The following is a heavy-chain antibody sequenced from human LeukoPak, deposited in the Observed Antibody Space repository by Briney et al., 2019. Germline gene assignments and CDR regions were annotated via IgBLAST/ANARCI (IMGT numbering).Heavy chain of an antibody. CDR1: GGSISSYY. Sequence: SETLSLTCTVSGGSISSYYWSWIRQPAGKGLEWIGSAYYTGSTYYKASLKSRLTISVDTSKNQFALTLTSVTAADTAVYFCGRHVSNGWDYYHGLDVWGQGTTVTVSS. V-gene: IGHV4-59*05. J-gene: IGHJ6*02. CDR2: AYYTGST. CDR3: GRHVSNGWDYYHGLDV. D-gene: IGHD6-19*01.